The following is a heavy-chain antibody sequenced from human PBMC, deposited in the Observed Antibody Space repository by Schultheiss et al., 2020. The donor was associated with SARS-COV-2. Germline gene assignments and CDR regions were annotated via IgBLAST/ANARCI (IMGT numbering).Heavy chain of an antibody. CDR2: IYTSGST. D-gene: IGHD4-11*01. CDR3: ARGHDYSNPWALGY. J-gene: IGHJ4*02. CDR1: GGSISSSNW. V-gene: IGHV4-4*02. Sequence: SETLSLTCAVSGGSISSSNWWSWVRQPPGKGLEWIGRIYTSGSTNYNPSLKSRVTISVDTSKNQFSLKLSSVTAADTAVYYCARGHDYSNPWALGYWGQGTLVTVSS.